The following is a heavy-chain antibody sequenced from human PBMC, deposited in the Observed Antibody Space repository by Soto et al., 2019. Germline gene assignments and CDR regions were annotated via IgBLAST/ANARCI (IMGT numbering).Heavy chain of an antibody. J-gene: IGHJ6*02. CDR1: GFTVSSYY. D-gene: IGHD5-18*01. Sequence: GGSLRLSCAASGFTVSSYYMSWVRQAPGKGLEWVSVIYSGGSTYYADSVKGRFTISRDNSKNTLYLQMNSLRAEDTAVYYCERVRIVDTAMVTGRTYYYYYGMDVWGQGTTVTVSS. V-gene: IGHV3-53*01. CDR2: IYSGGST. CDR3: ERVRIVDTAMVTGRTYYYYYGMDV.